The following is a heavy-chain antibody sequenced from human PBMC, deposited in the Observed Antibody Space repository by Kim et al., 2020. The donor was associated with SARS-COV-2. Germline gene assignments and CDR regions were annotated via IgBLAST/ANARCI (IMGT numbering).Heavy chain of an antibody. CDR3: AGATYYYGSGSYYTFDY. Sequence: KSRVNISVDTSKNQFSLKLSSVTAADTAVYYCAGATYYYGSGSYYTFDYWGQGTLVTVSS. J-gene: IGHJ4*02. D-gene: IGHD3-10*01. V-gene: IGHV4-30-2*04.